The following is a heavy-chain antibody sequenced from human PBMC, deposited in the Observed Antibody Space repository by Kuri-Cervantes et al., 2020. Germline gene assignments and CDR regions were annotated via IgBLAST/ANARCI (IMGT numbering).Heavy chain of an antibody. D-gene: IGHD1-26*01. CDR1: GFTFDDYA. Sequence: SLKISCAASGFTFDDYAMRWVRQAPGKGLEWVSGISWNSGSIGYADSVKGRFTISRDNAKNSLYLQMNSLRAEDTAVYYCAKDPYSGSYYDYWGQGTLVTVSS. J-gene: IGHJ4*02. CDR2: ISWNSGSI. V-gene: IGHV3-9*01. CDR3: AKDPYSGSYYDY.